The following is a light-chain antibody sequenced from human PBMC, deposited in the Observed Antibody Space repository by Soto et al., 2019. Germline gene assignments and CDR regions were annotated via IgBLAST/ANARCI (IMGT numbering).Light chain of an antibody. J-gene: IGKJ3*01. CDR1: QSVSSSY. CDR2: DAS. V-gene: IGKV3-20*01. Sequence: EIVLTQSPGTLSLSPGERATLSCRASQSVSSSYLAWYQQKPGQAPRLLIYDASRATGIPDRFSGSGSGTDFTLTITRLEPEVFAVYYCQHYGTSALFGPGTKVDI. CDR3: QHYGTSAL.